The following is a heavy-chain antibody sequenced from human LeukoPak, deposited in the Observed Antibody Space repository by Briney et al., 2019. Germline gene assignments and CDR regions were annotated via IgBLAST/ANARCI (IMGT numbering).Heavy chain of an antibody. D-gene: IGHD6-19*01. CDR1: GGSFSAYY. V-gene: IGHV4-34*01. CDR3: ARRSHYSGWYV. CDR2: INHSGST. Sequence: SETLSLTCAVYGGSFSAYYWNWIRQPPGKGLEWIGEINHSGSTDYNPSLKSRVTISVDTSKNQFSLKLTSVTAADTAVYYCARRSHYSGWYVWGQGTLVTVSS. J-gene: IGHJ1*01.